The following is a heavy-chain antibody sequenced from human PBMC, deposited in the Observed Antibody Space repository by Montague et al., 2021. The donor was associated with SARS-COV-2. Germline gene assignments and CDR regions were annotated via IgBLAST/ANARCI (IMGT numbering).Heavy chain of an antibody. V-gene: IGHV4-59*12. CDR3: ARAATITMIVVVIDAFDI. Sequence: SETLSLTCTVSGGSISRYYWSWIRQPPGKGLEWIGYIFYSGSSNYNPSLKSRVTISVDTSKNQFSLKLSSVTAADTAVYYCARAATITMIVVVIDAFDIWGQGTMVTVSS. D-gene: IGHD3-22*01. CDR1: GGSISRYY. J-gene: IGHJ3*02. CDR2: IFYSGSS.